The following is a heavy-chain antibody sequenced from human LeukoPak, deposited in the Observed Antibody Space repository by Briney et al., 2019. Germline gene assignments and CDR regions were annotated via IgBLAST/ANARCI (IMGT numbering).Heavy chain of an antibody. CDR2: INHSGST. CDR1: GGSFSGYY. D-gene: IGHD2-21*02. J-gene: IGHJ4*02. V-gene: IGHV4-34*01. Sequence: ASEALSLTCAVYGGSFSGYYWSWIRQPPGKGLEWIGEINHSGSTNYNPSLKSRVTISVDTSKNQFSLKLSSVTAADTAVYYCARAPLYCGGDCYLPYFDYWGQGTLVTVSS. CDR3: ARAPLYCGGDCYLPYFDY.